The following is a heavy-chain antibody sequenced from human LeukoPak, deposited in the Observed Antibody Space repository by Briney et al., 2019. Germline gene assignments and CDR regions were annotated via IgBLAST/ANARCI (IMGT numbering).Heavy chain of an antibody. Sequence: TSETLSLTCAVSGGSISSGGYSWSWIRQPPGKGLEWIGYIYHSGSTYYNPSLKSRVTISVDRSKNQFSLKLSSVTAADTAVYCCARDSVTAMRGFDYWGQGTLVTVSS. CDR2: IYHSGST. D-gene: IGHD5-18*01. CDR1: GGSISSGGYS. CDR3: ARDSVTAMRGFDY. V-gene: IGHV4-30-2*01. J-gene: IGHJ4*02.